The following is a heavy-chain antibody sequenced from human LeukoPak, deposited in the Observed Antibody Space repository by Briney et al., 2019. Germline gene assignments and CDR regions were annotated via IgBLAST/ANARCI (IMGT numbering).Heavy chain of an antibody. CDR1: GFTFSSYA. CDR3: ANSPCSSTSCYDY. CDR2: ISGSGGST. Sequence: GGSLRLSCAASGFTFSSYAMSWVRQAPGKGLEWVSAISGSGGSTYYADSVKGRFTISRDNSKNMLYLQMNSLRAEDTAVYYCANSPCSSTSCYDYWGQGTLVTVSS. D-gene: IGHD2-2*01. V-gene: IGHV3-23*01. J-gene: IGHJ4*02.